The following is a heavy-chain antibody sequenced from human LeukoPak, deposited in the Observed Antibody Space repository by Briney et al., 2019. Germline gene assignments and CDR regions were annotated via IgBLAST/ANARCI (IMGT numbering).Heavy chain of an antibody. CDR1: GFTFSSYS. J-gene: IGHJ1*01. V-gene: IGHV3-33*08. CDR2: IWYDASNK. CDR3: ATTASRGPQSAEYFQY. Sequence: GGSLRLSCAASGFTFSSYSMNWVRQAPGKGLEWVAVIWYDASNKYCSDSVKGRFTISRDNSKNTLYLQMNSLRAEDTAVYYCATTASRGPQSAEYFQYWGQGTLVTVSS.